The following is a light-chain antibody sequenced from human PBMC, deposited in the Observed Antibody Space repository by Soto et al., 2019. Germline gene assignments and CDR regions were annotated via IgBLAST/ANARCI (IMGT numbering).Light chain of an antibody. J-gene: IGKJ4*01. CDR3: QQYDDWPVT. Sequence: ETLMTQSPATLSVSPGERATLSCRASQSVSSNLGWYQQKPGQAPRLLIYGASIRATGIPARFSGSGPGTEFTLTISSLQSEDFAVYYCQQYDDWPVTFGGGTKVDI. V-gene: IGKV3-15*01. CDR1: QSVSSN. CDR2: GAS.